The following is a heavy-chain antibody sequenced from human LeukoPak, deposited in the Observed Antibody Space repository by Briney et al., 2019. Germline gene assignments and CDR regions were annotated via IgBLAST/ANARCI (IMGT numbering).Heavy chain of an antibody. V-gene: IGHV3-23*01. D-gene: IGHD3-10*01. Sequence: GGSLRLSCAASGFTFSSYAMSWVRQAPGKGLEWVSAISGSGGSTYYADSVKGRFTISRDNSKNTLYLQMNSLRAEDTAVYYCAKDGYYGSGSPYDYWGQGTLVTVSS. J-gene: IGHJ4*02. CDR2: ISGSGGST. CDR1: GFTFSSYA. CDR3: AKDGYYGSGSPYDY.